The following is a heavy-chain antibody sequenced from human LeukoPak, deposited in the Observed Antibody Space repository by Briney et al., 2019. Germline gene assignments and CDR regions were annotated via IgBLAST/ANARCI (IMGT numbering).Heavy chain of an antibody. V-gene: IGHV1-8*01. CDR3: ARSSCGGDCFLSDAHPFNV. J-gene: IGHJ3*01. CDR1: GYTFTDFD. CDR2: MNPRRGNT. Sequence: GASVKVSRKTSGYTFTDFDINGVRQAPGRGVERMGWMNPRRGNTGFAQKFQGRVTLTGDTSMRTAYMELSSLRSDDTAMYYCARSSCGGDCFLSDAHPFNVWGQGTMVTVSS. D-gene: IGHD2-21*01.